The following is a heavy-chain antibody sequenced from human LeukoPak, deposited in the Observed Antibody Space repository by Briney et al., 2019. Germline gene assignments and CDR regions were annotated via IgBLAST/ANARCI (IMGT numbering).Heavy chain of an antibody. J-gene: IGHJ5*02. V-gene: IGHV4-59*11. D-gene: IGHD2-2*01. CDR3: ARRLTQYDCFDP. Sequence: SETLSLTCTVSGASISSHCWSWIRQPPGRGLEWIGYICYSGSTNSNPSLKSRVTISVDTSKNQFSLHLNSVTPEDTAVYYCARRLTQYDCFDPWGQGILVTVSS. CDR1: GASISSHC. CDR2: ICYSGST.